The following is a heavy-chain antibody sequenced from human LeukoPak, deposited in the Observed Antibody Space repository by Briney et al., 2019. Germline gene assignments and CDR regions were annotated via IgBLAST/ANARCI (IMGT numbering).Heavy chain of an antibody. V-gene: IGHV4-59*12. CDR3: ARLKTAHDASGSYYFDY. CDR1: GASISNYY. CDR2: SYYRGST. Sequence: PSETLSLTCTVSGASISNYYWSWIRQPPGEGLEWIVYSYYRGSTNYNPSLKSRVTISVDTSKTQFSLRLNSVTAADTAVYYCARLKTAHDASGSYYFDYWGQGILVTVSS. D-gene: IGHD3-10*01. J-gene: IGHJ4*02.